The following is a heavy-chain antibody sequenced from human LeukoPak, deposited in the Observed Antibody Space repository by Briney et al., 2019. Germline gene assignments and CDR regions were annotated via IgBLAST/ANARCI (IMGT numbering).Heavy chain of an antibody. D-gene: IGHD2-15*01. CDR3: ARRQRAAPDAFDI. Sequence: ASVKVSCKASRYTFTGYYMHWVRQAPGQGLEWMGWINPNSGGTNYAQKFQGRVTMTRDTSISTAYMELSRLRSDDTAVYYCARRQRAAPDAFDIWGQGTMVTVSS. CDR1: RYTFTGYY. CDR2: INPNSGGT. V-gene: IGHV1-2*02. J-gene: IGHJ3*02.